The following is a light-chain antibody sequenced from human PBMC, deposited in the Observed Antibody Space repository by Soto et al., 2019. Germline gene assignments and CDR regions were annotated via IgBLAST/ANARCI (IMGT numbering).Light chain of an antibody. CDR3: CSYAGSNTLV. Sequence: SALTQPRSVSGSPGQSVTISCTGTSSDVGGYNYVTWYQHHAGKAPKLRIYDVSKRPSGVPDRFSGSRSGNTASLTISGLQTEDEAEYFCCSYAGSNTLVCGGGTKLTVL. J-gene: IGLJ3*02. V-gene: IGLV2-11*01. CDR1: SSDVGGYNY. CDR2: DVS.